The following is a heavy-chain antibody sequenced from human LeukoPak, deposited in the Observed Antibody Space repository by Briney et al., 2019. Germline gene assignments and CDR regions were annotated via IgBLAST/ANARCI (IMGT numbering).Heavy chain of an antibody. CDR3: ARGGFRDAFDI. J-gene: IGHJ3*02. CDR2: INNSGYT. Sequence: SETLSLTCTVSGGSISSYTWNWIRQPPGKGLEWIGNINNSGYTNNNPSLKSRVTISVDTSKNQFSLKLSSVTAADTAVYSCARGGFRDAFDIWGQGTMVTVSS. D-gene: IGHD3-10*01. V-gene: IGHV4-59*01. CDR1: GGSISSYT.